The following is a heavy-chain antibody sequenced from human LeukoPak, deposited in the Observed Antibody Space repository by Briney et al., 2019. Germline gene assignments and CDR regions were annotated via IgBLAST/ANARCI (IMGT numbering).Heavy chain of an antibody. D-gene: IGHD3-10*01. CDR1: GGSISSSRDY. Sequence: PSETLSLTCTVSGGSISSSRDYWAWLRQPPGKGLEWIANIYYSGSTNYKPSLKSRVTISVDTSKNQFSLKLRSVTAADTAVYYCARRFGRKFGERFYYYHYMDVWGKGTTVTISS. CDR2: IYYSGST. CDR3: ARRFGRKFGERFYYYHYMDV. J-gene: IGHJ6*03. V-gene: IGHV4-61*05.